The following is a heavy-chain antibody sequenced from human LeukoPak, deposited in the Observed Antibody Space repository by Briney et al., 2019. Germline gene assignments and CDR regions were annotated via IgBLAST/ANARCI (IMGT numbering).Heavy chain of an antibody. D-gene: IGHD1-7*01. Sequence: SETLSLTCTVSGGSISSSSYYWGWIRQPPGKGLEWIGSIYYSGSTYYNPSLKSRVTISVDTSKNQFSLKLSSVTAADTAVYYCASRLELRNFDYWGQGTLVTVSS. V-gene: IGHV4-39*07. CDR1: GGSISSSSYY. J-gene: IGHJ4*02. CDR3: ASRLELRNFDY. CDR2: IYYSGST.